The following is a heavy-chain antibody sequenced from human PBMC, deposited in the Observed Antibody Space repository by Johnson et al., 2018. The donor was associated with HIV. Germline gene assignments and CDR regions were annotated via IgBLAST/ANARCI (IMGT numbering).Heavy chain of an antibody. D-gene: IGHD3-22*01. CDR2: ISYDGSNK. V-gene: IGHV3-30*18. CDR1: GFTFTDHY. J-gene: IGHJ3*02. Sequence: QMQLVESGGGLVLPGGSLRLSCAVSGFTFTDHYMDWVRQAPGKGLEWVAVISYDGSNKYYADSVKCRFTISRDNSKNTLYLQMNSLIAEDTAVYYCAKGIVVGVRAFDIWCQGTMVTVSS. CDR3: AKGIVVGVRAFDI.